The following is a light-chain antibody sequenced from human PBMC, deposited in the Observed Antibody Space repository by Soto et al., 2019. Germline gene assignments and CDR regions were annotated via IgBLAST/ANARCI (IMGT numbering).Light chain of an antibody. CDR1: QSINSD. V-gene: IGKV3-15*01. J-gene: IGKJ1*01. Sequence: EIVMTQSPATLSVSPVETTRLSFRASQSINSDVAWYQQKVGQAPRLLIYGASTRATGIPARFSGSGSGTEFTLTISSLQSEDFAVYYCQQYNNWWTFGQGTKVDIK. CDR3: QQYNNWWT. CDR2: GAS.